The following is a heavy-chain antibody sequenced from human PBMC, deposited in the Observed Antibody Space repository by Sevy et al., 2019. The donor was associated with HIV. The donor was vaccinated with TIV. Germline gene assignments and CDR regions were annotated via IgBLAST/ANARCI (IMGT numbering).Heavy chain of an antibody. J-gene: IGHJ4*02. V-gene: IGHV3-7*01. CDR2: IKQDGSVT. Sequence: GGSLRLSCAASGFSLNTYWMSWVRQAPEKGLEWVANIKQDGSVTYYVDSVKGRFTISRDNARNFLFLQMNSLRAEDTARYYCVRAVAADGSFWGQGTLVTVSS. D-gene: IGHD6-13*01. CDR3: VRAVAADGSF. CDR1: GFSLNTYW.